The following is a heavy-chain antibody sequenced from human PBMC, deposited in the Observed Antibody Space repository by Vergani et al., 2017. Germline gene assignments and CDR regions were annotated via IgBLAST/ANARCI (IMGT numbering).Heavy chain of an antibody. Sequence: VQLVESGGGLVQPGGSLRLSCAASGFTFSSYSMNWVRQAPGKGLEWIGTIYYSGSTYYNPSLKSRVTISVDTSKNQFSLKLNSVTAADTAVYYCARHKEQLVPGNYYYYYYMDVWGKGTTVTVSS. V-gene: IGHV4-59*04. CDR3: ARHKEQLVPGNYYYYYYMDV. J-gene: IGHJ6*03. CDR2: IYYSGST. D-gene: IGHD6-13*01. CDR1: GFTFSSYSMN.